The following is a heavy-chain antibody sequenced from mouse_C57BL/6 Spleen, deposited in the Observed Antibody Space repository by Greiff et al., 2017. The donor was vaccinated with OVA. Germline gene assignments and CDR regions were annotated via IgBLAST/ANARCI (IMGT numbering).Heavy chain of an antibody. CDR1: GYTFTDYY. V-gene: IGHV1-26*01. CDR2: INPNNGGT. CDR3: ARGDYDGAWCAY. J-gene: IGHJ3*01. Sequence: VQLQQSGPELVKPGASVKISCKASGYTFTDYYMNWVKQSHGKSLEWIGDINPNNGGTSYNQKFKGKATLTVDKSSSTAYRELRRLTSEDSAVYYCARGDYDGAWCAYWGQGTLVTVSA. D-gene: IGHD2-4*01.